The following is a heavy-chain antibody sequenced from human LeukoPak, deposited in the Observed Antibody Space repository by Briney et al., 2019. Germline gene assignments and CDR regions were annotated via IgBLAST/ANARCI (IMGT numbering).Heavy chain of an antibody. CDR2: IYSGGST. V-gene: IGHV3-53*01. Sequence: PGGSLRLSCAASGFTVSSNYMSWVRQAPGKGLEWVSVIYSGGSTYYADSVKGRFTISRDNSKNTLYLQMNSLRAEDTAVYYCAGPVEMATGGYLDYWGQGTLVTVSS. CDR3: AGPVEMATGGYLDY. CDR1: GFTVSSNY. J-gene: IGHJ4*02. D-gene: IGHD5-24*01.